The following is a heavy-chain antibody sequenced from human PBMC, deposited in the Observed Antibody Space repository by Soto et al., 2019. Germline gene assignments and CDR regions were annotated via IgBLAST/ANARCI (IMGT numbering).Heavy chain of an antibody. V-gene: IGHV1-8*01. D-gene: IGHD5-18*01. J-gene: IGHJ5*02. CDR3: TSKVTAMVTGWFYP. Sequence: ASVKVSCKASGCTFTSYDINWVRQATGQGLEWMGWMNPNSGNTGYAQKFQGRVTMTRNTSISTAYMELSSLRSEDTAVYYCTSKVTAMVTGWFYPWGQGTLLAVAS. CDR1: GCTFTSYD. CDR2: MNPNSGNT.